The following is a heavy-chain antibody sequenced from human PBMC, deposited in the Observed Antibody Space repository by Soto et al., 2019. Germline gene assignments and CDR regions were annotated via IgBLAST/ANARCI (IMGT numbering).Heavy chain of an antibody. CDR2: IIPICGTA. CDR1: GGTFSSYA. V-gene: IGHV1-69*06. D-gene: IGHD3-22*01. J-gene: IGHJ6*02. Sequence: QVQLVQSGAEVKKPGSSVTVSCKASGGTFSSYAISWVRHAPVQGLEWMGGIIPICGTANYAQKFQGRVRITADKSTSTDYMELSSLRSEDKAVYYCASEQSSPIGGMDVWGQGTTVTYS. CDR3: ASEQSSPIGGMDV.